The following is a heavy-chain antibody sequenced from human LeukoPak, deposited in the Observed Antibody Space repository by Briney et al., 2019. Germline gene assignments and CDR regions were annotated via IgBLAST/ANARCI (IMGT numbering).Heavy chain of an antibody. D-gene: IGHD6-13*01. CDR1: GGTFSSYA. J-gene: IGHJ3*02. CDR2: IIPILGIA. CDR3: ARGRSSSWYARGAFDI. Sequence: GASVKVSCKASGGTFSSYAISWVRQAPGQGLEWMGRIIPILGIANYAQKFQGRVTITADRSTSTAYMELSSLRSEDTAVYYCARGRSSSWYARGAFDIWGQGTMVTASS. V-gene: IGHV1-69*04.